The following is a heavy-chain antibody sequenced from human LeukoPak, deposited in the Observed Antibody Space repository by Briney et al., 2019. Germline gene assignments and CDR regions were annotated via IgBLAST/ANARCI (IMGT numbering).Heavy chain of an antibody. CDR3: ASTPPSIVAQHLGYCYGMDV. V-gene: IGHV4-34*01. Sequence: SETLSLTCAVYGGSFSGYYWSWIRQPPGKGLEWIGEINHGGSTNYNPSLKSRVTISVDTSKNQFSLKLSSVTAADTAVYYCASTPPSIVAQHLGYCYGMDVWGQGTTVTVSS. D-gene: IGHD1/OR15-1a*01. CDR2: INHGGST. J-gene: IGHJ6*02. CDR1: GGSFSGYY.